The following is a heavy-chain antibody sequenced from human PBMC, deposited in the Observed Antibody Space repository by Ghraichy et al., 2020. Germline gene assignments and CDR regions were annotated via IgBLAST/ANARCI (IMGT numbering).Heavy chain of an antibody. CDR3: SRGGGAGTPVLYHMDV. D-gene: IGHD6-19*01. J-gene: IGHJ6*02. V-gene: IGHV3-48*04. CDR2: ITSSGRTI. CDR1: GFTFSSYS. Sequence: GGSLRLSCVGSGFTFSSYSMNWVRQSPGKGLEWLSYITSSGRTISYADSVKGRFTISRDNAQNSLYLQMNSLRAEDTAVYYCSRGGGAGTPVLYHMDVWGLGTTVTVSS.